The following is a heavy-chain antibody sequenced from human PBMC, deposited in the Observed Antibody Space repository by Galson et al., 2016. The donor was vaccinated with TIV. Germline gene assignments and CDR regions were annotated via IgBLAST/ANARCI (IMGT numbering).Heavy chain of an antibody. Sequence: SLRLSCAASGFIFDDYDMTWIRHVPGKGLEWVADTNWNGGSTGYADSVKGRFTISRDNAKNSLYLDVNSLRTEDTAFYHCARVRSCGGDCYCFDYWGQGTLVTVSS. V-gene: IGHV3-20*01. D-gene: IGHD2-21*02. J-gene: IGHJ4*02. CDR2: TNWNGGST. CDR3: ARVRSCGGDCYCFDY. CDR1: GFIFDDYD.